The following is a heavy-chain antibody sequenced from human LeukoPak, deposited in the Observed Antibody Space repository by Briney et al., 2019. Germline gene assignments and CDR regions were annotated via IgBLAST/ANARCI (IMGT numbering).Heavy chain of an antibody. J-gene: IGHJ4*02. CDR1: GGTFSSYS. Sequence: VASVKLSCKASGGTFSSYSISWVRQAPGQGLEWMGGIIPIFATPNYAQKFQGRVTITADESTSTAYMELSSLRSDDTAVYYCASRTYYYDSSGYYYAPFDFWGQGTLVTVSS. D-gene: IGHD3-22*01. CDR3: ASRTYYYDSSGYYYAPFDF. V-gene: IGHV1-69*13. CDR2: IIPIFATP.